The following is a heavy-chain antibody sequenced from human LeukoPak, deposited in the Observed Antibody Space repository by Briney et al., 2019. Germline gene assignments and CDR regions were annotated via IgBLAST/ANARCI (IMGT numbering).Heavy chain of an antibody. Sequence: GGSLRLSCAASGFTFSSYGMHWVRQAPGKGLEWVAFIRYDGSNEYYVDSVKGRFTISSDNSKNTLYLQMNSLRTEDTAVYYCAKDLKFLDYWGQGTLVTVSS. CDR2: IRYDGSNE. CDR3: AKDLKFLDY. V-gene: IGHV3-30*02. CDR1: GFTFSSYG. J-gene: IGHJ4*02.